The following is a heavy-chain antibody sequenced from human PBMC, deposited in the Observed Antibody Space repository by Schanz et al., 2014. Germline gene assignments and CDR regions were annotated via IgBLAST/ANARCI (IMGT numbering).Heavy chain of an antibody. V-gene: IGHV3-74*01. J-gene: IGHJ4*02. D-gene: IGHD1-1*01. CDR3: ARAHGNNWYGKGLDY. CDR1: GFTLSSYW. Sequence: EVKLVESGGGAVRPGGSLRLSCAASGFTLSSYWMHWVRQVPGKGLEWVSCTNGDGTNAKYADSVKGRFTISRDNAKKTLSLQMISLRAEDTAIYFCARAHGNNWYGKGLDYWGQGTQXTVSS. CDR2: TNGDGTNA.